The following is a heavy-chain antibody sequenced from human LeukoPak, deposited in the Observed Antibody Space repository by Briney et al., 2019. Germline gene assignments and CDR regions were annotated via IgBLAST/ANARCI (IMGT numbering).Heavy chain of an antibody. V-gene: IGHV4-61*05. D-gene: IGHD2-15*01. CDR3: ASCSGGSCLVFDY. CDR2: IYYSGST. CDR1: GGSISTSNYY. J-gene: IGHJ4*02. Sequence: SETLSLTCTVSGGSISTSNYYWGWIRQPPGKGLEWIGNIYYSGSTNYNPSLKSRVTISVDTSKNQFSLKLSSVTAADTAVYYCASCSGGSCLVFDYWGQGTLVTVSS.